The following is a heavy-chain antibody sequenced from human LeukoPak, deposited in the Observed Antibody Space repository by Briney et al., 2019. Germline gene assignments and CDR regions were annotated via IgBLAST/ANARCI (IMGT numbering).Heavy chain of an antibody. J-gene: IGHJ4*02. D-gene: IGHD6-19*01. CDR2: ISSSSSYI. V-gene: IGHV3-21*01. CDR1: GFTFSSYS. CDR3: ARGGYSSGWYVLYYFDF. Sequence: GGSLRLSCAASGFTFSSYSMNWVRQAPGKGLEWASSISSSSSYIYYADSVKGRFTISRDNAKNSLYLQMNSLRAEDTAVYYCARGGYSSGWYVLYYFDFWGQGSLVTVSS.